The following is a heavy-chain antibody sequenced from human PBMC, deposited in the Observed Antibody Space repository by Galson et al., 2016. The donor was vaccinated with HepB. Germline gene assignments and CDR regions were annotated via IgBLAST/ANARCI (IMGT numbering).Heavy chain of an antibody. J-gene: IGHJ4*02. V-gene: IGHV3-21*04. CDR3: TRGTTVTLTPYYFGS. Sequence: SLRLSCAASGFTFDNYTMHWLRPAPGKGLEWASSVSHSRTYVYYADSVEGRFTISRDNSQNSLYLQMNGLRADDTAFYYCTRGTTVTLTPYYFGSWGQGSLVTVSS. CDR1: GFTFDNYT. D-gene: IGHD4-17*01. CDR2: VSHSRTYV.